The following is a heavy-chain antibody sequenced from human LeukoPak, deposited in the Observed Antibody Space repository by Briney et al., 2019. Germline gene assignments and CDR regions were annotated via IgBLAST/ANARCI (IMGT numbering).Heavy chain of an antibody. CDR1: GGSLSNYS. CDR2: IFYSGRT. Sequence: SETLSLTSTVPGGSLSNYSSACIRQPPGKGLERIGNIFYSGRTYYSPSLKSRVSISLDTTRNQFSLKLNSVTAADTAVYYCAKSNGYGLVDIWGQGTMVTVSS. D-gene: IGHD3-10*01. V-gene: IGHV4-59*12. CDR3: AKSNGYGLVDI. J-gene: IGHJ3*02.